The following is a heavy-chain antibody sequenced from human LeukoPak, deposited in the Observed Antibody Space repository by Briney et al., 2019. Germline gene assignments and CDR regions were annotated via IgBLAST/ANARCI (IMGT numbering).Heavy chain of an antibody. CDR3: AGESRRRWYYYYGMDV. V-gene: IGHV3-48*02. J-gene: IGHJ6*02. CDR1: GFTFSSYA. Sequence: GGSLRLSCAASGFTFSSYAMNWVRQAPGKGLEWVSYISSSSSTIYYADSVKGRFTISRDNAKNSLYLQMNSLRDEDTAVYYCAGESRRRWYYYYGMDVWGQGTTVTVSS. D-gene: IGHD6-13*01. CDR2: ISSSSSTI.